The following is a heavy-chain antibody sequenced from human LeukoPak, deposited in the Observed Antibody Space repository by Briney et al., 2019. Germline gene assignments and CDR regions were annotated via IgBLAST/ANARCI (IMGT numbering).Heavy chain of an antibody. D-gene: IGHD6-19*01. J-gene: IGHJ4*02. CDR1: GYIFTGYY. CDR2: INPNSGDT. V-gene: IGHV1-2*02. CDR3: ARDKSGNSGWYSYFDY. Sequence: ASVKVSCKASGYIFTGYYMHWVRQAPGQGLEWMGWINPNSGDTNYAQKFQGRVTMTRDTSISTAYMELSRLRSDDTAVYYCARDKSGNSGWYSYFDYWGQGTLVTVSS.